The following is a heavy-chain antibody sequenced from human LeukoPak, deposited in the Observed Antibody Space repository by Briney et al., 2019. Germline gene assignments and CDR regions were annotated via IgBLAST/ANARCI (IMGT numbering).Heavy chain of an antibody. CDR3: ARGPAPNYYDSSGYYYRY. Sequence: SETLSLTCSVSGGSITYYWVWIRQPPGKGLEWIGYIYYSGSTNYNPSLKSRVTISVDTSKNQFSLKLSSVTAADTAVYYCARGPAPNYYDSSGYYYRYWGQGTLVTVSS. J-gene: IGHJ4*02. V-gene: IGHV4-59*08. CDR2: IYYSGST. CDR1: GGSITYY. D-gene: IGHD3-22*01.